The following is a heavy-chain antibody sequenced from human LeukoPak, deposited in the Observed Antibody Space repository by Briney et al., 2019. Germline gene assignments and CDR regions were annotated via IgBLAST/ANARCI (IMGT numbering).Heavy chain of an antibody. J-gene: IGHJ4*02. CDR2: INNDGSST. CDR1: GLTFSNYW. CDR3: ARDGYSGYDFYFDY. V-gene: IGHV3-74*01. D-gene: IGHD5-12*01. Sequence: GGSLRLSCAASGLTFSNYWMHWVRQAPGKGLVWVSHINNDGSSTSYADSVKGRFTISRDNAKNTLYLQMNSLRAEDTAVYYCARDGYSGYDFYFDYWGQGSLVTVSS.